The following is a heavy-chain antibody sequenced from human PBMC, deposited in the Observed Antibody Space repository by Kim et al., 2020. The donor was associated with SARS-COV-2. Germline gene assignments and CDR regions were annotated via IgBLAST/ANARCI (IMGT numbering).Heavy chain of an antibody. CDR1: GFTFSNYA. CDR2: ISDSGGST. D-gene: IGHD1-26*01. CDR3: AKGHTETIGGIDY. V-gene: IGHV3-23*01. J-gene: IGHJ4*02. Sequence: GGSLRLFCAASGFTFSNYAMSWVRQAPGMGLEWVSFISDSGGSTYYADSVKGRFTFSRDNPKNTLYLQMTSLRAADTALYYCAKGHTETIGGIDYWGQGT.